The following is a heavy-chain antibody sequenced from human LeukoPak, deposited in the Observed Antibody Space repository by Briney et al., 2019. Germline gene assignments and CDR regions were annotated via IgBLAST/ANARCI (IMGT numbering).Heavy chain of an antibody. CDR3: ARDHYSYALF. CDR2: INHSTSA. D-gene: IGHD5-18*01. CDR1: GGSFSDYY. Sequence: SETLSLTCAVYGGSFSDYYWSWVRQPPGKGLEWIGEINHSTSASYYNPSLKSRVTISLDTSNNQFSLKVTSVTAADTAVYYCARDHYSYALFWGQGTLVTVSS. J-gene: IGHJ4*02. V-gene: IGHV4-34*01.